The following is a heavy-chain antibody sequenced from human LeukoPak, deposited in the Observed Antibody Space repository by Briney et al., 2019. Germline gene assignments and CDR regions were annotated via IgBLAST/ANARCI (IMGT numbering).Heavy chain of an antibody. CDR2: ISYDDGTNK. Sequence: GRSLRLSCAASGFTFSTYPMHWVRQAPGKGLEWVAVISYDDGTNKYYADSVKGRFTISGDNSKNTLYLQMNSLRAEDTAVYYCAKTPDFTGYSSSWYTDWGQGTLVTVSS. CDR1: GFTFSTYP. V-gene: IGHV3-30-3*02. CDR3: AKTPDFTGYSSSWYTD. D-gene: IGHD6-13*01. J-gene: IGHJ4*02.